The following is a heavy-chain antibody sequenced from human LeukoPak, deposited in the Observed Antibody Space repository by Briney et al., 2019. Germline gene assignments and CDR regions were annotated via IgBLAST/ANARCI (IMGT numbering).Heavy chain of an antibody. CDR3: IRDFRSADL. CDR2: IYVDGRTT. V-gene: IGHV3-74*01. J-gene: IGHJ5*02. CDR1: GFTFSNYW. Sequence: PGGSLRLSCVASGFTFSNYWMHWVRHPPGKGLVWVSRIYVDGRTTNYADSVKGRFTISRDNAKNTMYLEMNSLSVEDTATYYCIRDFRSADLWGQGTLVTVTS.